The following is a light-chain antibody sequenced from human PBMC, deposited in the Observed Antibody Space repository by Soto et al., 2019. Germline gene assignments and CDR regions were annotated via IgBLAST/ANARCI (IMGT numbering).Light chain of an antibody. CDR1: SSDVGSYNY. V-gene: IGLV2-14*01. CDR3: SSYTSSTTQV. J-gene: IGLJ3*02. CDR2: EVS. Sequence: QSALTQPASVSGSPGQSITISCTGTSSDVGSYNYVSWYQQHPGKVPKLVIYEVSNRPSGISYRFSGSKSGNTAPRTISGLQAEDEADYYCSSYTSSTTQVFGGGTKVTVL.